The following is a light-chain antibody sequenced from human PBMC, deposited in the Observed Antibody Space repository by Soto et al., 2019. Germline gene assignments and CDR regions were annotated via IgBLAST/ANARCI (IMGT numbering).Light chain of an antibody. J-gene: IGKJ1*01. CDR1: QSVSTNY. CDR2: GAS. Sequence: EIVLTQSPGTLSLSPGERATLSCRASQSVSTNYLAWYQRKPGQAHKLLIYGASSRATDIPNRFSGSGSGTDFTLTSTRLKAEDFSVSYCQQYGSSPPTFGQGTKVEIQ. CDR3: QQYGSSPPT. V-gene: IGKV3-20*01.